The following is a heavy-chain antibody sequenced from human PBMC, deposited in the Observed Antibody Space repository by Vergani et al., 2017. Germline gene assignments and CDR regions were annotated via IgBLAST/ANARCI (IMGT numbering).Heavy chain of an antibody. CDR1: GYTFTSYG. J-gene: IGHJ6*03. CDR2: ISAYNGNT. V-gene: IGHV1-18*01. CDR3: ARDSGDFWSGYWSHNYYYYMDV. D-gene: IGHD3-3*01. Sequence: QVQLVQSGAEVKKPGASVKVSCKASGYTFTSYGISWVRQAPGQGLEWMGWISAYNGNTNYAQKLQGRVTMTTDTSTSTAYMELRSLRPDDTAVYYCARDSGDFWSGYWSHNYYYYMDVWGKGTTVTVSS.